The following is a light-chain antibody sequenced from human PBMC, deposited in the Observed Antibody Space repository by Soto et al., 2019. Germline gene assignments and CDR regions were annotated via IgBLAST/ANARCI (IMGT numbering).Light chain of an antibody. CDR3: RPYTSPSPPYF. J-gene: IGLJ1*01. Sequence: QSALTQPASVSGSPGQSITISCTGTSSDIGGYNYVSWYQQLPGKVPKLIIYDVSNRPSGVSDRFSGSKSGNAASLTISGLPAEDGAYYYRRPYTSPSPPYFFRTGTQLT. V-gene: IGLV2-14*03. CDR2: DVS. CDR1: SSDIGGYNY.